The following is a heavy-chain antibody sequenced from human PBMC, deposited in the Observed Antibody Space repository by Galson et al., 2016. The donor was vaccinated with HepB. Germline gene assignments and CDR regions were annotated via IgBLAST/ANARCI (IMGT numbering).Heavy chain of an antibody. Sequence: TLSLTCTVSGGSISSGGFYWNWIRQHPGKGLEWSGYIYYSGRTYYDPSLRSRVNISEDTSKKQFSLKLNSVTAAYTAVYYCARGETYGSGSLGYWGQGTLVTVSS. CDR3: ARGETYGSGSLGY. D-gene: IGHD3-10*01. V-gene: IGHV4-31*03. J-gene: IGHJ4*02. CDR2: IYYSGRT. CDR1: GGSISSGGFY.